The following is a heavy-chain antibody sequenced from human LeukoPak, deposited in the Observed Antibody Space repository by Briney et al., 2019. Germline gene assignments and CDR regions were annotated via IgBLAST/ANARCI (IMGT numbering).Heavy chain of an antibody. CDR2: IYYSGST. D-gene: IGHD5-24*01. V-gene: IGHV4-39*01. Sequence: SETLSLTCTVSGGSISSSSYYWGWIRQPPGKGLEWIGSIYYSGSTYYNPSLKSRVTISVDTPKNQFSLKLSSVTAADTAAYYCARLGPVEMATIALDYWGQGTLVTVSS. J-gene: IGHJ4*02. CDR1: GGSISSSSYY. CDR3: ARLGPVEMATIALDY.